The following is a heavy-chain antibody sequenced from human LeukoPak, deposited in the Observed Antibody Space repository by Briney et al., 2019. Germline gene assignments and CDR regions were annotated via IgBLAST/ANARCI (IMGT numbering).Heavy chain of an antibody. J-gene: IGHJ6*03. CDR2: ISSSSSYI. CDR3: ARGQVHHVAYYYYYYMDV. D-gene: IGHD1-1*01. Sequence: GGSLRLSCAASGFTFSSYEMNCVRQAPGKGLEWVSSISSSSSYIYYADSVKGRFTISRDNAKNSLYLQMNSLRAEDTAVYYCARGQVHHVAYYYYYYMDVWGKGTTVTISS. V-gene: IGHV3-21*01. CDR1: GFTFSSYE.